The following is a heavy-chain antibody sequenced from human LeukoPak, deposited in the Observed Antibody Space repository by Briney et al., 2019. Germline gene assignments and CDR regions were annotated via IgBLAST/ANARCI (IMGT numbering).Heavy chain of an antibody. CDR1: GITFSSYS. CDR3: ARGGLSIMGY. V-gene: IGHV3-48*01. D-gene: IGHD2/OR15-2a*01. J-gene: IGHJ4*02. Sequence: GGSLRLSCGASGITFSSYSMNWVRQAPGKGLEWVSYISSSGSTKYYVDSVKGRFTISRDNARNSLYLQMNSLRAEDTAVYFCARGGLSIMGYWGQGTLVTVSS. CDR2: ISSSGSTK.